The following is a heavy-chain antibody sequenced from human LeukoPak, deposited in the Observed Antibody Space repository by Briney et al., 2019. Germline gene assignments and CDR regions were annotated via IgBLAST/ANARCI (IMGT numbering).Heavy chain of an antibody. CDR2: INPNTGAT. CDR1: AHTFTGYY. J-gene: IGHJ3*02. V-gene: IGHV1-2*02. D-gene: IGHD3-16*01. Sequence: ASVTVSYKASAHTFTGYYMHWVRQAPGQGLEWMGWINPNTGATNYAQKFQGRVTMTRDTSLSTAYMKLSSLRSDDTAVYYCARLGSSDIWGQGTMVTVSS. CDR3: ARLGSSDI.